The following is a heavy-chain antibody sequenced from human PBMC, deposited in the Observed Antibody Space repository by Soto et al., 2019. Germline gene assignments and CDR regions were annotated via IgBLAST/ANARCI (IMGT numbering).Heavy chain of an antibody. D-gene: IGHD5-12*01. CDR1: GFTFSSYG. Sequence: QVQLVESGGGVVQPGRSLRLSCAASGFTFSSYGMHWVRQAPGKGLEWVAVIWFDGSNKWYADSVKGRFTISRDTPKNTLYLQMNSVRAEDTAVYSCARDRGYSGYDSPQHYYGMDVW. J-gene: IGHJ6*01. CDR2: IWFDGSNK. V-gene: IGHV3-33*01. CDR3: ARDRGYSGYDSPQHYYGMDV.